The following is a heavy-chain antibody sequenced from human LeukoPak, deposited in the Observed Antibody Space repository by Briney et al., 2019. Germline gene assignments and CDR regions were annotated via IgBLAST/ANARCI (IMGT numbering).Heavy chain of an antibody. CDR3: ARSITMIRGGFDP. CDR2: IYYNGNP. V-gene: IGHV4-31*03. CDR1: GASIRSGGDY. Sequence: PQTLPLTCTVSGASIRSGGDYWSWIRQHPGKGLEWIGYIYYNGNPYYNPSLKSRVTISVDTSKNQFSLKLSSVTAADTAVYYCARSITMIRGGFDPWGQGTLVTASS. D-gene: IGHD3-10*01. J-gene: IGHJ5*02.